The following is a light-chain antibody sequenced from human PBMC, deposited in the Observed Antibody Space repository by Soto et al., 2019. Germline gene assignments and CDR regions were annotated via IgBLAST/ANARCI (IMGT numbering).Light chain of an antibody. CDR2: AAA. CDR1: QSISSY. V-gene: IGKV1-39*01. Sequence: DIQMTQSPSSLSASVGDRVTITCRASQSISSYVNWYQQKPGKAPKLRISAAAGLQSWVPSRCSGSGSGTDFTLAINSVQPEDFAAYYCQQSYNIPYSFGQGTKLEI. CDR3: QQSYNIPYS. J-gene: IGKJ2*01.